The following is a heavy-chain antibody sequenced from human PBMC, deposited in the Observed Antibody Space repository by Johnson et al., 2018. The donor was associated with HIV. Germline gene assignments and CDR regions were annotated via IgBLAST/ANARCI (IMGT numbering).Heavy chain of an antibody. CDR3: AKDIDYGDYSNACDI. CDR2: ISWTSGSI. J-gene: IGHJ3*02. Sequence: VQLVESGGGLVQPGRSLRLSCAAPGFTFDDYAMHWVRQAPGKGLEWVSGISWTSGSIGYADSVKGRFTISRDNAQNALKLQLNSLRAEDTALYYCAKDIDYGDYSNACDIVGQGTMVNVSS. CDR1: GFTFDDYA. V-gene: IGHV3-9*01. D-gene: IGHD4-17*01.